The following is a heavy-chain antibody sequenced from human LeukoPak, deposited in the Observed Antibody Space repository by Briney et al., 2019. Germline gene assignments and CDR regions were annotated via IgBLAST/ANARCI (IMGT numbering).Heavy chain of an antibody. J-gene: IGHJ3*02. CDR1: GFIFSDYV. CDR3: ARPPPMIAYWDAFDI. V-gene: IGHV3-30*02. CDR2: IRYDGSNK. D-gene: IGHD3-22*01. Sequence: GGSLRLSCAASGFIFSDYVMNWLRQAPGRGLEWVAFIRYDGSNKYYADSVKGRFTVSRDNSKNTLFLQMNSLRAEDTAVYYCARPPPMIAYWDAFDIWGQGTMVTVSS.